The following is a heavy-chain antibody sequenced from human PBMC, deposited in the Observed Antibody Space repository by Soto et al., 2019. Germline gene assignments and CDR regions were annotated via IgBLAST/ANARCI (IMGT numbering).Heavy chain of an antibody. CDR2: ISYDGSNK. D-gene: IGHD5-18*01. CDR3: AKTRRGGAMVYYYGMDV. J-gene: IGHJ6*02. V-gene: IGHV3-30*18. CDR1: GFTFSSYG. Sequence: PGGSLRLSCAASGFTFSSYGMHWVRQAPGKGREWVAVISYDGSNKYYADSVKGRFTISRDNSKNTLYLQMNSLRAEDTAVYYCAKTRRGGAMVYYYGMDVWGQGTTVTASS.